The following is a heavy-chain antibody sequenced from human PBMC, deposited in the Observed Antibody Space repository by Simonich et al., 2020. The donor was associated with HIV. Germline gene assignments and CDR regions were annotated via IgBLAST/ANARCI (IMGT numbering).Heavy chain of an antibody. CDR3: ARKGGGRGVYYFDY. V-gene: IGHV1-69*13. D-gene: IGHD3-10*01. CDR2: VIPIFGTA. J-gene: IGHJ4*02. Sequence: QVQLVQSGAEVKKPGSSVKVSCKASGGTFSSFAISWVRQAPGLGLEWVVGVIPIFGTANYEQMFQGRVTITADESTSTAYMELSSLGSEDTGIYYCARKGGGRGVYYFDYWGQGTLVTVSS. CDR1: GGTFSSFA.